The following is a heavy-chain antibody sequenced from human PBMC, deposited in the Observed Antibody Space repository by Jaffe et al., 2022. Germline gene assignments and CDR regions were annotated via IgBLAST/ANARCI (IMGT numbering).Heavy chain of an antibody. D-gene: IGHD4-17*01. CDR1: GFTFDDYA. V-gene: IGHV3-43D*04. CDR3: AKARGLRGPWYYYYMDV. J-gene: IGHJ6*03. CDR2: ISWDGGST. Sequence: EVQLVESGGVVVQPGGSLRLSCAASGFTFDDYAMHWVRQAPGKGLEWVSLISWDGGSTYYADSVKGRFTISRDNSKNSLYLQMNSLRAEDTALYYCAKARGLRGPWYYYYMDVWGKGTTVTVSS.